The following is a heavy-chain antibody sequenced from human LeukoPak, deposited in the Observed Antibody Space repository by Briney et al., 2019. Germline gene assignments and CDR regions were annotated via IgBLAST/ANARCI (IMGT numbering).Heavy chain of an antibody. CDR1: GGSFGGYY. CDR2: INHSGST. J-gene: IGHJ6*03. D-gene: IGHD3-3*01. Sequence: SETLSLTCAVYGGSFGGYYWSWIRQPPGEGLEWLGEINHSGSTNYNPSLKSRVTTSVDTSKNQFSLKLSSVTAADTAAYYCARGFCVTIFGVVIICYYMDVWGKGTTVTVSS. CDR3: ARGFCVTIFGVVIICYYMDV. V-gene: IGHV4-34*01.